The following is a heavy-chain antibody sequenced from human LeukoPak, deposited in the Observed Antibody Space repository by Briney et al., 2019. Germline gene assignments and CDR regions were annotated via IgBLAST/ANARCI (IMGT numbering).Heavy chain of an antibody. CDR1: GFTFSSYA. J-gene: IGHJ4*02. V-gene: IGHV3-23*01. CDR3: AKDYYGSGSYYLVVDY. CDR2: ISGSGGST. D-gene: IGHD3-10*01. Sequence: GGSLRLSCAASGFTFSSYAMSWVRQAPGKGLEWVSVISGSGGSTYYADSVKGRFTISRDNSKNTLYLQMNSLRAEDTAVYYCAKDYYGSGSYYLVVDYWGQGTLVTVSS.